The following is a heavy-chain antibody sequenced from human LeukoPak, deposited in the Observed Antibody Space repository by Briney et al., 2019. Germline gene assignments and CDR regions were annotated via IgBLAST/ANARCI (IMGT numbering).Heavy chain of an antibody. CDR3: ARVVGAVDY. Sequence: GGSLRLSCAASGFTFSSYSMNWVRQAPGKGLEWVSYISSSSTVYYADSVKGRFTISRDNAKNSLYLQMNSLRAEDTAVYYCARVVGAVDYWGQGTLVTVSS. CDR2: ISSSSTV. V-gene: IGHV3-48*01. CDR1: GFTFSSYS. J-gene: IGHJ4*02. D-gene: IGHD2-15*01.